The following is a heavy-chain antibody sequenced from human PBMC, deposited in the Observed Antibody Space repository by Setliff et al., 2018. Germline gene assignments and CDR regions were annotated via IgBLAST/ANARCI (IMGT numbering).Heavy chain of an antibody. V-gene: IGHV1-2*02. D-gene: IGHD2-2*01. J-gene: IGHJ4*02. Sequence: ASVKVSCKSSGYSFIDYYIHWVRQAPGQGLEWMGWIDPHNEGTTFAQKFQDRVTATTDTSITTAYLKLSGLTSDDTAVYYCSRGRRGSTWTSDSWGQGTLVTVSS. CDR2: IDPHNEGT. CDR1: GYSFIDYY. CDR3: SRGRRGSTWTSDS.